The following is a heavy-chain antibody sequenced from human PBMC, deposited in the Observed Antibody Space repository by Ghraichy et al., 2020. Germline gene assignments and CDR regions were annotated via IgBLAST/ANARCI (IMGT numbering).Heavy chain of an antibody. CDR3: ARDEDYYGSGSYSASGYYGMDV. CDR1: GYTFTSYG. J-gene: IGHJ6*02. Sequence: ASVKVSCKASGYTFTSYGISWVRQAPGQGLEWMGWISAYNGNTNYAQKLQGRVTMTTDTSTSTAYMELRSLRSDDTAVYYCARDEDYYGSGSYSASGYYGMDVWGQGTTVTVSS. CDR2: ISAYNGNT. V-gene: IGHV1-18*01. D-gene: IGHD3-10*01.